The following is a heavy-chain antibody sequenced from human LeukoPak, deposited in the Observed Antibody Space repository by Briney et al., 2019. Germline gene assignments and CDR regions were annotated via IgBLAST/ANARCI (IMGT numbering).Heavy chain of an antibody. CDR3: AREYCSSTSCYNFVDY. D-gene: IGHD2-2*02. J-gene: IGHJ4*02. CDR1: GFTFSSYS. CDR2: ISSSSSYI. Sequence: PGGSLRLSCAASGFTFSSYSMNWVRQAPGKGLEWVSSISSSSSYIYYADSVKGRFTISRDNAKNSLYLQMNSLRAEDTAVYYCAREYCSSTSCYNFVDYWGQGTLVTVSS. V-gene: IGHV3-21*04.